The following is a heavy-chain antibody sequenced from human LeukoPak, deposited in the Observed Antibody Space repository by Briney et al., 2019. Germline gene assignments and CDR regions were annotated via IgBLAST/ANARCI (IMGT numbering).Heavy chain of an antibody. D-gene: IGHD1-1*01. CDR1: GFTVSSNY. V-gene: IGHV3-53*01. J-gene: IGHJ4*02. CDR2: IYSGGST. CDR3: ARITTGTIDY. Sequence: GGSLRLSCAASGFTVSSNYMTWVRQAPGKGLERVSVIYSGGSTYYADSVKGRFTISRDNSKNTLYLRMNSLRAEDTAVYYCARITTGTIDYWGQGTLVTVSS.